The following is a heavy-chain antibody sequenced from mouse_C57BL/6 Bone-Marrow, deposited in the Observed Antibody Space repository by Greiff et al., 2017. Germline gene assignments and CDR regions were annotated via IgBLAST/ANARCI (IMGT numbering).Heavy chain of an antibody. Sequence: QVQLQQSGAELARPGASVKLSCKASGYTFTSYGISWVKQRPGQGLEWIGEIYPRSGNTYYNEKFKGKATLTADKSSSTAYMELRSLTSDDSAVYFCARSPITTVAEVWGTGTTGTVSS. CDR2: IYPRSGNT. D-gene: IGHD1-1*01. CDR3: ARSPITTVAEV. J-gene: IGHJ1*03. V-gene: IGHV1-81*01. CDR1: GYTFTSYG.